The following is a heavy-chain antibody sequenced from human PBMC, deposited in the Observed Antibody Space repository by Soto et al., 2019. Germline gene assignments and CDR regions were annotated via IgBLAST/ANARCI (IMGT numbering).Heavy chain of an antibody. CDR1: GFTFSSYA. CDR2: ISGSGGST. Sequence: GGSLRLSCAASGFTFSSYAMSWVRQAPGKGLEWVSAISGSGGSTYYADSVKGRFTISRDNSKNTLYLQMNSLRAEDTAVYYCAKEGMRTDSSSWYRAGNWFDPWGQGTLVTVPQ. CDR3: AKEGMRTDSSSWYRAGNWFDP. V-gene: IGHV3-23*01. J-gene: IGHJ5*02. D-gene: IGHD6-13*01.